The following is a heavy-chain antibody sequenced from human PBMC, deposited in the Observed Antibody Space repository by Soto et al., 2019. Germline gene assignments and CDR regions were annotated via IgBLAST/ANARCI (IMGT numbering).Heavy chain of an antibody. CDR2: MNPNTGGT. V-gene: IGHV1-8*01. D-gene: IGHD4-4*01. CDR1: GYSFTGYD. Sequence: ASVKVSCEACGYSFTGYDINWVRQAPGQGLEWMGWMNPNTGGTGYAQKFQGRVTMTRNTSISTAYMELSSLRPDDTAVYYCARAKTTVSRNDYWGQGTLVTVSS. CDR3: ARAKTTVSRNDY. J-gene: IGHJ4*02.